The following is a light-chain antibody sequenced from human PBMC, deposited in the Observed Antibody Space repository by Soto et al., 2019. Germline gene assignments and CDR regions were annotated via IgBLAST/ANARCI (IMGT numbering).Light chain of an antibody. CDR3: QQSSSPPFT. CDR1: QSINKY. V-gene: IGKV1-39*01. CDR2: DAF. Sequence: DIQMTQSPSSLSASVGDRVTITCRASQSINKYLNWFQQKPGKAPKLLIYDAFNLQSGVPSRFSGSGSGTDFSLTIISLQPEDFATYYCQQSSSPPFTFGPGTKVDI. J-gene: IGKJ3*01.